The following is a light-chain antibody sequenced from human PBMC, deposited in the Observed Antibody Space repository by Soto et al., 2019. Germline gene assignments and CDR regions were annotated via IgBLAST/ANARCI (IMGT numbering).Light chain of an antibody. CDR3: QQYNSWPPIT. J-gene: IGKJ5*01. V-gene: IGKV3-15*01. Sequence: EVVMTQSPATLSVSPVYRSTISCTASESVSSNLAWYQQRPGQAPRLVIYGASTRATGIPARFSGGGSGTEFTLTISSLQPEDFAVYYCQQYNSWPPITFGQGTRLEIK. CDR2: GAS. CDR1: ESVSSN.